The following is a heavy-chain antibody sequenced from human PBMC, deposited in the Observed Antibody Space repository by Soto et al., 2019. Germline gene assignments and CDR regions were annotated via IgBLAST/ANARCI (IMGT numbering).Heavy chain of an antibody. CDR2: TYYRSKWYN. V-gene: IGHV6-1*01. J-gene: IGHJ6*02. CDR1: GDSVSSNSAA. CDR3: ARVKAAAAGTRNYYYYGMDV. Sequence: PSQTLSLTCAISGDSVSSNSAAWNWIRQSPSRGLEWLGRTYYRSKWYNDYAVSVKSRITINPDTSKNQSSLQLNSVTPEDTAVYYCARVKAAAAGTRNYYYYGMDVWGQGTTVTVSS. D-gene: IGHD6-13*01.